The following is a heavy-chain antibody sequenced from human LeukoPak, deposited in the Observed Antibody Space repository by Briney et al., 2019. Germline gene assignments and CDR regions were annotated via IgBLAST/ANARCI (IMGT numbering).Heavy chain of an antibody. D-gene: IGHD6-19*01. CDR1: GYTFTSYG. V-gene: IGHV1-18*01. J-gene: IGHJ4*02. CDR3: ARRETGYSSGWYLDY. CDR2: ISVYNGST. Sequence: ASVKVSCKASGYTFTSYGISWVRQAPGQGLEWMGWISVYNGSTNYAQKLQGRVTMTTDTSTSTAYMEPRSLRSDDTAVYYCARRETGYSSGWYLDYWGQGTLVTVSS.